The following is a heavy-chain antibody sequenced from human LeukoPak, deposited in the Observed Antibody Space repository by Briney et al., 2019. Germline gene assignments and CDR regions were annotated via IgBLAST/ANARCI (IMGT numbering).Heavy chain of an antibody. D-gene: IGHD3-10*01. Sequence: PGGSLRLSCAASGXTFRRYWVSWARQASGKGLEWVANIKQDGSEKYYVDSVKGRFTISRDNAKNSLYLQMNSLRAEDTAVYYCVGLGENYWGQGTLVTVSS. CDR2: IKQDGSEK. V-gene: IGHV3-7*02. CDR1: GXTFRRYW. CDR3: VGLGENY. J-gene: IGHJ4*02.